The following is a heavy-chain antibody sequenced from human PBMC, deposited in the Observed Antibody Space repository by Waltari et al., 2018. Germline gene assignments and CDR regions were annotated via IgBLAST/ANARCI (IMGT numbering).Heavy chain of an antibody. D-gene: IGHD3-3*01. V-gene: IGHV1-24*01. Sequence: QVQLVQSGAEVKKPGASGKVSCKVSGYPLTALSMHVVRQAPEKGLEWMGGFEPEDGETIYAQKFQGRVTMTEDTSTDTAYMELSSLRSEDTAVYYCATDRRYAGLEWLLSFDYWGQGTLVTVSS. J-gene: IGHJ4*02. CDR1: GYPLTALS. CDR3: ATDRRYAGLEWLLSFDY. CDR2: FEPEDGET.